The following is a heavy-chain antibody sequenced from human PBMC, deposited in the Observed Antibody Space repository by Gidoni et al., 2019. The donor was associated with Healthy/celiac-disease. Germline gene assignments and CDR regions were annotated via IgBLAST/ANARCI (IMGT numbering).Heavy chain of an antibody. CDR3: AKDRSRGVRVGVRLHGMDV. CDR2: ISGSGGST. Sequence: EVQLLESGGGLVQPGGSLRLSCAASGFTFSSYAMSWVRQAPGKGLEWVSAISGSGGSTYYADSVKGRFTISRDNSKNTLYLQMNSLRAEDTAVYYCAKDRSRGVRVGVRLHGMDVWGQGTTVTVSS. D-gene: IGHD6-13*01. CDR1: GFTFSSYA. J-gene: IGHJ6*02. V-gene: IGHV3-23*01.